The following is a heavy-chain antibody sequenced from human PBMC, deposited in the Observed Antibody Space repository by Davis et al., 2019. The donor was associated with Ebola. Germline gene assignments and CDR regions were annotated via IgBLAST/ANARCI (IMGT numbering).Heavy chain of an antibody. CDR1: GFTLSDYY. CDR2: ISSSGSTI. Sequence: GESLKISCAASGFTLSDYYMSWIRQAPGKGLEWVSYISSSGSTIYYADSVKGRFTISRDNAKNSLYLQMNSLRAEDTAVYYCARDGMATIPPCDYWGQGTLVTVSS. D-gene: IGHD5-24*01. J-gene: IGHJ4*02. V-gene: IGHV3-11*04. CDR3: ARDGMATIPPCDY.